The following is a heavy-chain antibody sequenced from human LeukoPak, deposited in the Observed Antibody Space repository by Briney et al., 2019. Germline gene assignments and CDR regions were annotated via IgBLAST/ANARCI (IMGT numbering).Heavy chain of an antibody. CDR2: INPSGGST. Sequence: GASVKVSCKASGYTFTCYYMHWVRQAPGQGLEWMGIINPSGGSTSYAQKFQGRVTMTRDMSTSTVYMELSSMRSEDTAVYYCARDSAMTPRYYYYYYMDVWGKGTTVTVSS. CDR1: GYTFTCYY. D-gene: IGHD2-2*01. V-gene: IGHV1-46*01. J-gene: IGHJ6*03. CDR3: ARDSAMTPRYYYYYYMDV.